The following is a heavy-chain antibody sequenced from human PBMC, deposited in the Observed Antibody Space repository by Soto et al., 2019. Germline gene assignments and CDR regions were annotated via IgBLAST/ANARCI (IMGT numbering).Heavy chain of an antibody. CDR2: IIPIFGTA. J-gene: IGHJ6*02. Sequence: GASVKVSCKASGGTFSSYAISWVRQAPGQGLEWMGGIIPIFGTANYAQKLQGRVTITADKSTSTAYMELSSLRSEDTAVYYCARDGYSSGWYVSGYYYYYGMDVWGQGTTVTVSS. D-gene: IGHD6-19*01. CDR1: GGTFSSYA. V-gene: IGHV1-69*06. CDR3: ARDGYSSGWYVSGYYYYYGMDV.